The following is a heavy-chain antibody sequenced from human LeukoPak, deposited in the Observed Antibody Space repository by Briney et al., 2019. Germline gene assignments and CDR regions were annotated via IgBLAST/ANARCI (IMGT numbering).Heavy chain of an antibody. CDR3: ARGEYSSSWYGHYYYYMDV. D-gene: IGHD6-13*01. CDR2: IKQDGSEK. Sequence: PGGSLRLSCAASGFTFSSYWMSWVRQAPGKGLEWVANIKQDGSEKYSVGSVKGRFIISRDNAKESLYLKMNSLRAEDTAVYYCARGEYSSSWYGHYYYYMDVWGKGTTVTVSS. CDR1: GFTFSSYW. J-gene: IGHJ6*03. V-gene: IGHV3-7*01.